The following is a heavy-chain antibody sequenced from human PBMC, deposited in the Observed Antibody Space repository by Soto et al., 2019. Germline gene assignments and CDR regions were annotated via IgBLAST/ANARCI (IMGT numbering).Heavy chain of an antibody. J-gene: IGHJ4*02. CDR1: GFTFSRVS. D-gene: IGHD2-15*01. V-gene: IGHV3-21*01. CDR3: AKDQASGQGSFDS. Sequence: PGGSLRLSFEASGFTFSRVSMNWVRQVPGKGLEWVASISSGSSDTWYADSVKGRFTISRDNSKNTLFLQMNSLRADDTAVYYCAKDQASGQGSFDSWGQGTLVTVSS. CDR2: ISSGSSDT.